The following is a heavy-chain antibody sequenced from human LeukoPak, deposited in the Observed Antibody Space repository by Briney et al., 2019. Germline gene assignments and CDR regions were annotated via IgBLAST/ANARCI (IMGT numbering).Heavy chain of an antibody. CDR2: ISSSSSYI. D-gene: IGHD3-10*01. V-gene: IGHV3-21*01. CDR3: VKGSGSYYYNWFDP. Sequence: GGSLRLSCAASGFIFSSYSMNWVRQAPGKGLEWVSSISSSSSYIYYADSVKGRFTISRDNAKDLLYLQMNSLRAEDTAVYYCVKGSGSYYYNWFDPWGQGTLVTVSS. CDR1: GFIFSSYS. J-gene: IGHJ5*02.